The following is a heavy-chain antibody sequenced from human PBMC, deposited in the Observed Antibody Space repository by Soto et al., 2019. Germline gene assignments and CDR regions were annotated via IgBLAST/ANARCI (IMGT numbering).Heavy chain of an antibody. J-gene: IGHJ4*02. D-gene: IGHD6-19*01. CDR1: GFSFDTYN. CDR3: ARDHLGIAAGDFDL. Sequence: GGSLRLSCAASGFSFDTYNMNWVRQAPGKGLEWVSSISSGRPDIFYADSVRGRFTISRDDAKKSLFLQMNSLRADDTTVYYCARDHLGIAAGDFDLWGQGTLVTVSS. CDR2: ISSGRPDI. V-gene: IGHV3-21*01.